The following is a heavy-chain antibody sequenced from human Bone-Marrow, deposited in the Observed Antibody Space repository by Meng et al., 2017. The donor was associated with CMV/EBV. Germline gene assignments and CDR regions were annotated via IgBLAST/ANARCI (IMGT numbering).Heavy chain of an antibody. D-gene: IGHD6-13*01. V-gene: IGHV1-58*01. Sequence: SVKVSCKASGFTFTSSAVQWVRQARGQRLEWIGWIVVGSGNTNYAQKFQERVTITRDMSTSTAYMELSSLRSEDTAVYYCAAAPPPDLPIFIAAAGCFDYWGQGTLVTVS. CDR3: AAAPPPDLPIFIAAAGCFDY. J-gene: IGHJ4*02. CDR2: IVVGSGNT. CDR1: GFTFTSSA.